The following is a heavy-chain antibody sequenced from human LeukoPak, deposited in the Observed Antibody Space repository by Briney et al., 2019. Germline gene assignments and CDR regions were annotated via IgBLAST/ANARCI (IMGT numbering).Heavy chain of an antibody. CDR3: ARAGGSYQWLDP. D-gene: IGHD1-26*01. J-gene: IGHJ5*02. Sequence: SETLSLTCTVSCGSISSYYWSWIRQPPGKGLEWIGYIYYSGSTNYNPSLKSRVTISVDTSKNQFSLKLSSVTAADTAVYYCARAGGSYQWLDPWGQGTLVTVSS. V-gene: IGHV4-59*12. CDR2: IYYSGST. CDR1: CGSISSYY.